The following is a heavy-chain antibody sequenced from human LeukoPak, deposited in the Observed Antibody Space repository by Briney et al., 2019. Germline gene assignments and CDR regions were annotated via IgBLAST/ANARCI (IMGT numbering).Heavy chain of an antibody. CDR2: ISSSSSTI. V-gene: IGHV3-48*01. CDR1: GFTFNSYS. J-gene: IGHJ4*02. D-gene: IGHD6-13*01. CDR3: AKVKGGGAAAGTYYFDY. Sequence: GGSLRLSCAASGFTFNSYSMNWVRQAPGKGLEWVSYISSSSSTIYYADSVKGRFTISRDNAKNSLYLQMNSLRAEDTALYYCAKVKGGGAAAGTYYFDYWGQGTLVTVSS.